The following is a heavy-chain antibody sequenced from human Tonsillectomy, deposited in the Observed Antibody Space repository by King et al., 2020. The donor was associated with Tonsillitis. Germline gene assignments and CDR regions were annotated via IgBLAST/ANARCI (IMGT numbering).Heavy chain of an antibody. V-gene: IGHV3-30*04. CDR3: AGGLRPPPPWGAFDY. CDR2: ISYDGSNK. J-gene: IGHJ4*02. CDR1: GFTFSSYA. Sequence: VQLVESGGGVVQPGRSLRLSCAASGFTFSSYAMLWVRQAPGKGLEWVAVISYDGSNKYYADSVKGRFTISRDNSKNTLYLQMNSLRAEDTAVYYCAGGLRPPPPWGAFDYWGQGTLVTVSS. D-gene: IGHD3-16*01.